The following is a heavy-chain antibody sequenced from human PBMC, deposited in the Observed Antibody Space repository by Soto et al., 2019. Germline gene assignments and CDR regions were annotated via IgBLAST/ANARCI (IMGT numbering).Heavy chain of an antibody. CDR1: SGSINSSNL. Sequence: QVQLQESGPGLVKPSGTLSLTCGVSSGSINSSNLWSWVRQAPGQGLEWIGEIYKTGNTNENWSLKSRVTLSVDKSKNQFSLRLASVTAADTAIYFCAMKGPSDESPFQSWGQGILVTVSS. J-gene: IGHJ4*02. CDR3: AMKGPSDESPFQS. V-gene: IGHV4-4*02. CDR2: IYKTGNT. D-gene: IGHD3-10*01.